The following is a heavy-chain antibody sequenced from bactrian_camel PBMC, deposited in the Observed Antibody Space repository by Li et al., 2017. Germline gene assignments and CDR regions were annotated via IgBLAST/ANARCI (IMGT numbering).Heavy chain of an antibody. CDR3: AAGDRSYGDSCRNKY. CDR2: IYRPTHPPQI. Sequence: HVQLVESGGGEVQAGGSLTLSCSGSRDTYSGNCMGWFRQAPGKEREGVAGIYRPTHPPQITYADSVEGRFTISQDNAKNTLYLQMNSLKPEDTAMYYCAAGDRSYGDSCRNKYWGQGTQVTVS. CDR1: RDTYSGNC. J-gene: IGHJ4*01. V-gene: IGHV3-2*01. D-gene: IGHD6*01.